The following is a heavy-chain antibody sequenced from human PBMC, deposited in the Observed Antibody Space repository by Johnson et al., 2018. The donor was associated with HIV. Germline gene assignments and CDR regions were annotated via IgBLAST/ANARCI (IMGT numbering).Heavy chain of an antibody. CDR3: ARDRGVRGAHDGFDI. CDR1: GFNFSNDA. CDR2: MSYNASNK. J-gene: IGHJ3*02. D-gene: IGHD3-10*01. Sequence: QVQLVESGGGLVQPGGSLRLPCAASGFNFSNDAIHWVRQAPGKGLEWVAIMSYNASNKYYADSVKGRFTISRDNSKNTLCLQMNSLRAEDTALYYCARDRGVRGAHDGFDIWGQGTMVTVSS. V-gene: IGHV3-30*04.